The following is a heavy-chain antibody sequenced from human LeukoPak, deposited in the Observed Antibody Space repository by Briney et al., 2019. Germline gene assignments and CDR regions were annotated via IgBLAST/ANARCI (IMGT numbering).Heavy chain of an antibody. CDR3: ARLDSNSYYSAFDY. J-gene: IGHJ4*02. CDR1: GYTFTTYW. V-gene: IGHV5-51*01. D-gene: IGHD3-22*01. CDR2: IYPGDSGT. Sequence: GESLKISYKGSGYTFTTYWVGWVRQMPGKGLEWMAIIYPGDSGTRYNPSFQGQVTISADKSISTAYLQWSSLKASDTAMYYCARLDSNSYYSAFDYWGQGTLVTVSS.